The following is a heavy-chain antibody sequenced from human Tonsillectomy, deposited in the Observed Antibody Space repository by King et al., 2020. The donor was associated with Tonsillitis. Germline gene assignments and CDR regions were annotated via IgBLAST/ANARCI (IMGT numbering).Heavy chain of an antibody. V-gene: IGHV5-51*01. D-gene: IGHD7-27*01. Sequence: VQLVESGPEVKKPGESLKISCKGSGYSFTSYGIGWVRQMPGKGLEGMGIIYLGDSDTRYSPSFQGQVTITADKSISTAYLQWSSLKASDTAMYYCARHTSWGGNGYFDLWGRGTLVTVSS. J-gene: IGHJ2*01. CDR3: ARHTSWGGNGYFDL. CDR2: IYLGDSDT. CDR1: GYSFTSYG.